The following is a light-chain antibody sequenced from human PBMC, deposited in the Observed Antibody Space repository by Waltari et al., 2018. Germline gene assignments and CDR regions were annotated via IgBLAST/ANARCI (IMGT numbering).Light chain of an antibody. CDR2: GSS. CDR1: GSNIGASYD. CDR3: QSYDTSLSVV. Sequence: HSVLTQPPSVSGAPAPRVTISCTGRGSNIGASYDVHWYQQLPRAAPKLLIYGSSTRPLGVPDRFFGSTSGTSASLAITGLQAEDEADYYCQSYDTSLSVVFGGGTKLTVL. J-gene: IGLJ3*02. V-gene: IGLV1-40*01.